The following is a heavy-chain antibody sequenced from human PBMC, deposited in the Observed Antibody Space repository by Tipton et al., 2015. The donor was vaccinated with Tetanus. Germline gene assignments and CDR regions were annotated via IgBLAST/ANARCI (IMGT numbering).Heavy chain of an antibody. Sequence: SLRLSCVASGVTVRIDYMSWVRQAPGKGLEWVSVIYIGDTTYYADSGKGRFTITRDKSKRTMFLQMHSLRAEDTAVYYCASGTTGWSHFDSWGQGTLVAVSS. CDR3: ASGTTGWSHFDS. CDR2: IYIGDTT. CDR1: GVTVRIDY. D-gene: IGHD1-1*01. J-gene: IGHJ4*02. V-gene: IGHV3-53*01.